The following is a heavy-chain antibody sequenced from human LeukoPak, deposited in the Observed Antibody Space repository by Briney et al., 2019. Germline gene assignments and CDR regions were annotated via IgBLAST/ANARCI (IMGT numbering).Heavy chain of an antibody. J-gene: IGHJ4*02. CDR2: ITISSRYI. Sequence: TGGSLRLSCAASGFTFSTYTMNWVRQAPGKGLELVSSITISSRYIYYADSVKGRFTISRDNAKNSLFLHMNSLRAEDTAVYYCAREDASGSYYRSLDYWGQGTLVTVSS. V-gene: IGHV3-21*01. CDR1: GFTFSTYT. CDR3: AREDASGSYYRSLDY. D-gene: IGHD3-10*01.